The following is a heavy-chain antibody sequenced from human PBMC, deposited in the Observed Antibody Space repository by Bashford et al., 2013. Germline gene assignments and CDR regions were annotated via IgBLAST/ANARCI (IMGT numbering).Heavy chain of an antibody. Sequence: WVRQMPGKGLEWMGIIYPGDSDTRYSPSFQGQVTISADKSISTAYLQWSSLKASDTALYYCARVQSEDGYNYYYYGMDVWGQGTTVTVSS. J-gene: IGHJ6*02. V-gene: IGHV5-51*01. CDR2: IYPGDSDT. CDR3: ARVQSEDGYNYYYYGMDV. D-gene: IGHD5-24*01.